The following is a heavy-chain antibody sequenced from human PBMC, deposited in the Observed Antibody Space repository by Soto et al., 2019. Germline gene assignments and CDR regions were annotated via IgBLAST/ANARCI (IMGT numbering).Heavy chain of an antibody. D-gene: IGHD6-13*01. CDR3: ATLTISFSYSSSGFDY. Sequence: GGSLRLSCAASGFTFSSYAMHWVRQAPGKGLEWVAVISYDGSNKYYADSVKGRFTISRDNSKNTLYLQMNSLRAEDTAVYYCATLTISFSYSSSGFDYWGQGTLVTVSS. CDR1: GFTFSSYA. V-gene: IGHV3-30-3*01. J-gene: IGHJ4*02. CDR2: ISYDGSNK.